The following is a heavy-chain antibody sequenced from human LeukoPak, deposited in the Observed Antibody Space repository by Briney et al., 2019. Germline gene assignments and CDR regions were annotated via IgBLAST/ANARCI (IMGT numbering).Heavy chain of an antibody. CDR3: ARDLCYYDSSGCDAFDI. D-gene: IGHD3-22*01. CDR1: GYTFTGYY. CDR2: INPNSGGT. Sequence: GASVKVSCKASGYTFTGYYMHWVRQAPGQGLEWMGRINPNSGGTNYAQKLQGRVTMTRDTSISTAYMELSRLRSDDTAVYYCARDLCYYDSSGCDAFDIWGQGTMVTVSS. J-gene: IGHJ3*02. V-gene: IGHV1-2*06.